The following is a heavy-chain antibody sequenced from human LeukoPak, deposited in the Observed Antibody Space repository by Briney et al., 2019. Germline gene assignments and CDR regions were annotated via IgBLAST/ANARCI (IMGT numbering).Heavy chain of an antibody. CDR3: ARIGIYGDYVPDAFDI. CDR1: GYTFTGYY. Sequence: GASVKVSCKASGYTFTGYYMHWVRQAPGQGLEWMGWINPNSGDTNYAQKFQGRVTMTRDTSISTAYMELSRLRSDDTAVYYCARIGIYGDYVPDAFDIWGQGTMVTVSS. D-gene: IGHD4-17*01. J-gene: IGHJ3*02. V-gene: IGHV1-2*02. CDR2: INPNSGDT.